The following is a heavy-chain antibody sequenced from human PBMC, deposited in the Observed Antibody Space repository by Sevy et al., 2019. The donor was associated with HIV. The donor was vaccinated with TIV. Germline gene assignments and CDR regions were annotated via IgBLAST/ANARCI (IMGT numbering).Heavy chain of an antibody. CDR2: ISWNGADI. CDR1: NLTFEDYA. V-gene: IGHV3-9*01. J-gene: IGHJ6*02. CDR3: AKGQQLITQSGSYFYYGMNV. D-gene: IGHD6-13*01. Sequence: GGSLRLSCAASNLTFEDYAMHWVRRAPGKGLEWVSGISWNGADIGFAASVKGRFTISRDNAKSSVYLQINSLTPEDTGEYYCAKGQQLITQSGSYFYYGMNVWGQGTTVTVSS.